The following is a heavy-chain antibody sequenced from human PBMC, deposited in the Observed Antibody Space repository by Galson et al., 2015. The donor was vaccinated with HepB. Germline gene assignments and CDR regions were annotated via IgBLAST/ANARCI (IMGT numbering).Heavy chain of an antibody. CDR3: ASASILVPAAYDAFDI. J-gene: IGHJ3*02. V-gene: IGHV3-11*01. CDR1: GFTFSDYY. CDR2: ISSSGSTI. Sequence: SLRLSCAASGFTFSDYYMSWIRQAPGKGLEWVSYISSSGSTIYYADSVKGRFTISRDNAKNSLYLRMNSLRAEDTAVYYCASASILVPAAYDAFDIWGQGTMVTVSS. D-gene: IGHD2-2*01.